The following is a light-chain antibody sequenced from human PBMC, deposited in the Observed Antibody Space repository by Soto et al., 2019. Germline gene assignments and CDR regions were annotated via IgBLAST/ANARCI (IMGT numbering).Light chain of an antibody. J-gene: IGKJ2*01. CDR1: QNLRHSNGYNY. V-gene: IGKV2-28*01. CDR2: LGS. Sequence: DIVMTQSPLSLPVTPGEPASISCRSSQNLRHSNGYNYLDWYLQKPGQSPQLLIYLGSNRASGVPDRFSGSGSGTDFTLTISRVEAEDVGVYYCMQALQTPKTFGQGTKLEIK. CDR3: MQALQTPKT.